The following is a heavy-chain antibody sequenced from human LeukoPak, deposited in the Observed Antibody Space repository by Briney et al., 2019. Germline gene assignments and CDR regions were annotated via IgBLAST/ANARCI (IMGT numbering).Heavy chain of an antibody. V-gene: IGHV3-43*01. D-gene: IGHD2-2*01. CDR1: GFIFDDYT. Sequence: PGGSLRLSCAASGFIFDDYTMHWVRQTPGKGLEWVSLITWEGGTTYYADSVKGRFTISRDNSKNSLYLQMDSLRAEDTAVYYCARSSTTWGQGTLVTVSS. J-gene: IGHJ5*02. CDR3: ARSSTT. CDR2: ITWEGGTT.